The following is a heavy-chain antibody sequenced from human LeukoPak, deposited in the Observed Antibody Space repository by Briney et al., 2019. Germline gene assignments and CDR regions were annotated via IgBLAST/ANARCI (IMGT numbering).Heavy chain of an antibody. V-gene: IGHV1-2*06. CDR3: ARSKINAATLDH. D-gene: IGHD2-15*01. J-gene: IGHJ4*01. CDR1: GYTFTAHY. Sequence: ASVKVSCKASGYTFTAHYMHWVRQAPGQGLEWMGRINPNSGGTNFAQKFQGRVTMTSDTSINTTYMELNSLRSDDTAVYYCARSKINAATLDHWGPGTLVTVSS. CDR2: INPNSGGT.